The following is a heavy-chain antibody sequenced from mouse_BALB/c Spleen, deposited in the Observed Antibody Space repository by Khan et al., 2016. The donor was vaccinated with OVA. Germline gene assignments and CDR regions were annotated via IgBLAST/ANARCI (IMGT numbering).Heavy chain of an antibody. CDR1: GYTFTSYW. J-gene: IGHJ3*01. CDR3: ARGYFGNYEFAY. CDR2: IFPGTGTT. D-gene: IGHD2-1*01. Sequence: VQLQESGAELVKPGASVKLSCKTSGYTFTSYWIQWVKQRPGQGLGWIGEIFPGTGTTYYNENFKGKATLTIDTSSSTAFLHLSRLTSEDSAVYFCARGYFGNYEFAYWGQGTLVTVSA. V-gene: IGHV1S132*01.